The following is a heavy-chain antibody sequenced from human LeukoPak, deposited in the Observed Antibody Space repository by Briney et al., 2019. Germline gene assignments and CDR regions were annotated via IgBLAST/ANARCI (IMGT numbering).Heavy chain of an antibody. Sequence: GSLRLSCAASGFTFSSYAMSWVRQPPGKGLEWIGSIYYSGSTYYNPSLKSRVTISVDTSKNQFSLKLSSVTAADTAVYYCARLSRGGYGSGSYYWSYGMDVWGQGTTVTVSS. V-gene: IGHV4-39*01. CDR1: GFTFSSYA. J-gene: IGHJ6*02. CDR3: ARLSRGGYGSGSYYWSYGMDV. D-gene: IGHD3-10*01. CDR2: IYYSGST.